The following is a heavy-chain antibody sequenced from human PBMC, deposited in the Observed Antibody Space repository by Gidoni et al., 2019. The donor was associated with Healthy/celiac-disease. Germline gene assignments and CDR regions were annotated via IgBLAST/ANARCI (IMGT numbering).Heavy chain of an antibody. CDR3: ARDLGIAARPGWFDP. CDR1: GGSVSSGSYY. V-gene: IGHV4-61*01. Sequence: QVQLQESGPGLVKPSETLSLTCTVSGGSVSSGSYYWSWIRQPPGKGLEWIGYIYYSGSTNYNPSLKSRVTISVDTSKNQFSLKLSSVTAADTAVYYCARDLGIAARPGWFDPWGQGTLVTVSS. CDR2: IYYSGST. D-gene: IGHD6-6*01. J-gene: IGHJ5*02.